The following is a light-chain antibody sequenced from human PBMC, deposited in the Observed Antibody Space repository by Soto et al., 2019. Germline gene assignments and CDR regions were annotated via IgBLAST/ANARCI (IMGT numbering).Light chain of an antibody. CDR1: QTISTL. V-gene: IGKV1-5*01. Sequence: IQMTQSPSTLSAPVGDRVTITCQASQTISTLLAWFQHKPGKAPNLLIYDASNLESGVPSRFSGSGSGTEFTLTISRLQSDDSATYFCQQDSHLVTFGHGTKLEIK. CDR2: DAS. J-gene: IGKJ2*01. CDR3: QQDSHLVT.